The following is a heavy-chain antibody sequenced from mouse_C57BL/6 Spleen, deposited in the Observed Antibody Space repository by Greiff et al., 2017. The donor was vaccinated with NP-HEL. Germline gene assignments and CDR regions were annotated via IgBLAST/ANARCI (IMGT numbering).Heavy chain of an antibody. CDR3: ARDRITTVVPPRYAMDY. J-gene: IGHJ4*01. CDR1: GFTFSSYA. V-gene: IGHV5-4*01. CDR2: ISDGGSYT. Sequence: EVKVVESGGGLVKPGGSLKLSCAASGFTFSSYAMSWVRQTPEKRLEWVATISDGGSYTYYPDNVKGRFTISRDNAKNNLYLQMSHLKSEDTAMYYCARDRITTVVPPRYAMDYWGQGTSVTVSS. D-gene: IGHD1-1*01.